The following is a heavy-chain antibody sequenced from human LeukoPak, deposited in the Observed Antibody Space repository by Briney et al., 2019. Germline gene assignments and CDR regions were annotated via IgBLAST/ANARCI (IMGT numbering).Heavy chain of an antibody. D-gene: IGHD6-19*01. CDR1: GDSVSSNSAA. CDR2: TYYRSKWYN. J-gene: IGHJ6*03. Sequence: SQTLSLTCAISGDSVSSNSAAWNWIRQSPSRGLEWLGRTYYRSKWYNDYAVSVKSRITINPDTSKNQFSLQLNSVTPEDTAVYYCARAFIPREQWLVPRELYYYMDVWGKGTTVTVSS. V-gene: IGHV6-1*01. CDR3: ARAFIPREQWLVPRELYYYMDV.